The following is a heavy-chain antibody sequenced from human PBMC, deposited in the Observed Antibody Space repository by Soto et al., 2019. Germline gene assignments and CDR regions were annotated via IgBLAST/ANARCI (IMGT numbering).Heavy chain of an antibody. V-gene: IGHV4-39*01. D-gene: IGHD3-10*01. J-gene: IGHJ5*02. CDR2: IYYSGST. CDR3: ARNGIWFGEPNWFDP. CDR1: GGSISSSSYY. Sequence: PSETLSLTCTVSGGSISSSSYYWGWIRQPPGKGLEWIGSIYYSGSTYYNPSLKSRVTISVDTSKNQFSLKLSSVTAADTAVYYCARNGIWFGEPNWFDPWGQGTLVTVSS.